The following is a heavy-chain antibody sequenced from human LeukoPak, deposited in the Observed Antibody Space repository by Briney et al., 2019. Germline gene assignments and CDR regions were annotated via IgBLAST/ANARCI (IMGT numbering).Heavy chain of an antibody. CDR1: GYTFTAYY. J-gene: IGHJ4*02. CDR3: ARGPTLGNDF. Sequence: GASVKVSCKASGYTFTAYYMHWVRQAPGQGLEWLGWINPNSGGTNYVQKFQGRVTTTRDTSISTVYMELSRLTSDDTAVYYCARGPTLGNDFWGQGTLVTVSS. CDR2: INPNSGGT. D-gene: IGHD2-15*01. V-gene: IGHV1-2*02.